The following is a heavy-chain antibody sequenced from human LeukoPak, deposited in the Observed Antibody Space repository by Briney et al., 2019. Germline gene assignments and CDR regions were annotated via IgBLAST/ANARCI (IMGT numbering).Heavy chain of an antibody. CDR1: RFTFSDYY. J-gene: IGHJ4*02. CDR3: ESVVDYYGSSGVDY. CDR2: ISSSGSTI. V-gene: IGHV3-11*01. Sequence: GGSLTLSCAASRFTFSDYYMSWIRHAPGKGLEWVSYISSSGSTIYYADSVKGRFTISRDNAKNSLYLQMNSLRAEDTAVYYCESVVDYYGSSGVDYWGQGNLVTVSS. D-gene: IGHD3-22*01.